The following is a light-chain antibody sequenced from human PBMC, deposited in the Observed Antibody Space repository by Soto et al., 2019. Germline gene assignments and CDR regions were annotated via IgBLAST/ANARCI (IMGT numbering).Light chain of an antibody. J-gene: IGKJ4*01. V-gene: IGKV1-5*01. CDR2: DAS. CDR1: QSISSW. CDR3: QQYNSYSLT. Sequence: DIQMTPSPSTLSASGGDRVTITCRASQSISSWLAWYQQKPGKAPKLLIYDASSLESGVPSRFSGSGSGTEFTLTISSLQPDDFPTYYCQQYNSYSLTFGGGTKV.